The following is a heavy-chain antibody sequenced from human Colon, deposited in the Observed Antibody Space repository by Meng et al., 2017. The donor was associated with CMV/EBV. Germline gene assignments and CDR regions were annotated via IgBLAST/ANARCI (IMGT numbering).Heavy chain of an antibody. CDR3: ARDWYPGDRRGSFDY. J-gene: IGHJ4*02. Sequence: SGGEVKRPGYSGRVSCNASDNTFAGYDMHWVRQARGQGLEWMGWINPSSGGTNYAQKFQGRVTMTRDTSITTAYMELSRLRSDDTDVYYCARDWYPGDRRGSFDYWGQGTLVTVSS. CDR1: DNTFAGYD. CDR2: INPSSGGT. V-gene: IGHV1-2*02. D-gene: IGHD3-22*01.